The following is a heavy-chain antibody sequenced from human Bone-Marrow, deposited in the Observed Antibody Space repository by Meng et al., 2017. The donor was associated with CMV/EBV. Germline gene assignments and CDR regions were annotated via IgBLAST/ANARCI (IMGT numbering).Heavy chain of an antibody. Sequence: GESLKISCAASGFTFSSYGMHWVRQAPGKGLEWVAFIRYDGSNKYYADSVKGRFTISRDNSKNTLYLQMNSLRAEDTAVYYCAKEAVAGMSLDYWGRGTLVTVSS. D-gene: IGHD6-19*01. J-gene: IGHJ4*02. CDR1: GFTFSSYG. CDR3: AKEAVAGMSLDY. V-gene: IGHV3-30*02. CDR2: IRYDGSNK.